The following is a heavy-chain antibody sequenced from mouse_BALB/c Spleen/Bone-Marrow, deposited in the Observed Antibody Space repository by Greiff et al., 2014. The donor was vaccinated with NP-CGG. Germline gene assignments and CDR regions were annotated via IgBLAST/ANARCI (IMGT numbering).Heavy chain of an antibody. D-gene: IGHD2-4*01. J-gene: IGHJ4*01. CDR1: GFNIKDTY. Sequence: VQLKDSGAELVKPGASVKLSCTASGFNIKDTYMHWVKQRPEQGLEWIGRIDPANGNTKYDPKFQGKATITADTSSNTAYLQLSSLTSEDTAVYYCAKYGGLRYAMDYWGQGTSVTVSS. CDR3: AKYGGLRYAMDY. CDR2: IDPANGNT. V-gene: IGHV14-3*02.